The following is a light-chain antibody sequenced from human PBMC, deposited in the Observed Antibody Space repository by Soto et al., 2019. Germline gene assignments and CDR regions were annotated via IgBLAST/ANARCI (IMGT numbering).Light chain of an antibody. J-gene: IGKJ2*01. Sequence: DIQMTQSPSSLSASVGDRVTITCQASQDISTSLNWYQQKPGKAPNLLIYDVYNLEAGVPSRFSGSGSGTDFTLTISNLQPEDIGKYYRLQYDDLRNTFGQGTKLEI. V-gene: IGKV1-33*01. CDR3: LQYDDLRNT. CDR2: DVY. CDR1: QDISTS.